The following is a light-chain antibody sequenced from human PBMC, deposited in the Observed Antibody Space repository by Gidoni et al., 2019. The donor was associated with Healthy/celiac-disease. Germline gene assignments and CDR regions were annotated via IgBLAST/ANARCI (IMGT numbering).Light chain of an antibody. CDR2: AAS. J-gene: IGKJ2*02. Sequence: DIQMTQSPSSLSASVGDRVTITCRASQNISSYLNWYQQKPGKAPKLLIYAASSLQSGVPSMCSGSGSGTDFTLTISSLQPEDFATYYCRQSYSTPRTFGQGTKLEIK. CDR3: RQSYSTPRT. CDR1: QNISSY. V-gene: IGKV1-39*01.